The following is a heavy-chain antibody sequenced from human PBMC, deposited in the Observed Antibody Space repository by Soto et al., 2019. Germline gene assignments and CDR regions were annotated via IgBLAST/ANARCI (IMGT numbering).Heavy chain of an antibody. D-gene: IGHD3-3*01. CDR1: GFTFTSYG. CDR3: ARDRRFLEWLDY. V-gene: IGHV3-33*01. Sequence: QMHLVESGGGVVQPGRSLTLSCVASGFTFTSYGIHWVRQAPGKGLEWVAVIWYDGSNKYYGDSVKGRFSISRDNSKNTVYLQMNSLRAEDTAVYYCARDRRFLEWLDYWGQEPWSPSPQ. CDR2: IWYDGSNK. J-gene: IGHJ4*01.